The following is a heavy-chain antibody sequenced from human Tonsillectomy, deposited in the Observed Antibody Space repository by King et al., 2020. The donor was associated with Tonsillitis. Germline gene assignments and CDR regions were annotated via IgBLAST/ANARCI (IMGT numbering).Heavy chain of an antibody. V-gene: IGHV4-30-2*01. CDR1: GGSISSGGYS. Sequence: QLQESGSGLVKPSQTLSLTCAVSGGSISSGGYSWSWIRQPPGKGLEWIGYIYHSGSTYYNPSLKSRVTISVDRSKNQFSLTLSSVTAADTAVYYCARSPHYYDSSGYDFAYWGQGTLVTVSS. D-gene: IGHD3-22*01. J-gene: IGHJ4*02. CDR2: IYHSGST. CDR3: ARSPHYYDSSGYDFAY.